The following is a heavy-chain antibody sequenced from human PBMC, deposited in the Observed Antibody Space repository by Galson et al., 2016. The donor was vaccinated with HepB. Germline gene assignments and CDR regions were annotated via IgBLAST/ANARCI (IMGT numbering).Heavy chain of an antibody. CDR3: ARGKAVTGSDPLDP. Sequence: SLRLSCAASGFTVSSTFMTWVRQAPRKGLEWVSVIYSGDSTNYQDSVKGRFTISRDNSKNTLYLQMNSLRVEDTAVYYCARGKAVTGSDPLDPWGQGTLVTVSS. J-gene: IGHJ5*02. CDR1: GFTVSSTF. CDR2: IYSGDST. D-gene: IGHD6-19*01. V-gene: IGHV3-53*01.